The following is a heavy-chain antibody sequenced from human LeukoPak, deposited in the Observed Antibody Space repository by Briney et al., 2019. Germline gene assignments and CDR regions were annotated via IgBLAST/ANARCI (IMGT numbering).Heavy chain of an antibody. CDR2: MNPNSGNT. CDR3: ARGPGLDTAMVTPSDY. CDR1: GYTFTSYD. V-gene: IGHV1-8*01. D-gene: IGHD5-18*01. J-gene: IGHJ4*02. Sequence: ASVTVSCKASGYTFTSYDTNWVRQAPGQGVELMGWMNPNSGNTGYAQKSQSRVTMTRKNSINTAYMEQSSLRSEDTAVYYCARGPGLDTAMVTPSDYWGQGTLVTVSS.